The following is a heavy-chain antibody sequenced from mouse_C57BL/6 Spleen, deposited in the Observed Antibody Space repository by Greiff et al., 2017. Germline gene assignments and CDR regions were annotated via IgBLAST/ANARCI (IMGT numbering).Heavy chain of an antibody. CDR1: GYTFTSYD. CDR3: AREGAYYSNSTWFAY. V-gene: IGHV1-85*01. Sequence: QVQLQQSGPELVKPGASVKLSCKASGYTFTSYDINWVKQRPGQGLEWIGWIYPRDGSTKYNEKFKGKATLTVDTSSSTAYMELHSLTSEDSAVYFCAREGAYYSNSTWFAYWGQGTLVTVSA. J-gene: IGHJ3*01. D-gene: IGHD2-5*01. CDR2: IYPRDGST.